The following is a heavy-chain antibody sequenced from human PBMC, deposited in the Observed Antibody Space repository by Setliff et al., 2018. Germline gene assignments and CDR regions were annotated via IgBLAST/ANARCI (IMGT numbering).Heavy chain of an antibody. CDR1: GGSISSYY. D-gene: IGHD3-22*01. CDR3: ARMLRGPGSGYVFDY. CDR2: IYYSXXX. J-gene: IGHJ4*02. Sequence: TLSLTCTVSGGSISSYYWSWIRQHPGKGLEWIGNIYYSXXXXYNPSLXXRVTISVDTSKNQVSLKLSSVTAADTAVYCCARMLRGPGSGYVFDYWGQGTLVTVSS. V-gene: IGHV4-59*01.